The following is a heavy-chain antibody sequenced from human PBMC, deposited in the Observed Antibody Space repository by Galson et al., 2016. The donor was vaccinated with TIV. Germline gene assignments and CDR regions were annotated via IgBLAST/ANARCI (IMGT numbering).Heavy chain of an antibody. Sequence: SVKVSCKASGGTSNSYAFSWVRQAPGQGLEWMGGIIPMFPAKYGQKFQDRVTFTVHESTSTAYMELSSLRSEDTAVYFCACNPYFDLRTNHFDFWGQGTLATVSS. J-gene: IGHJ4*02. CDR3: ACNPYFDLRTNHFDF. D-gene: IGHD3-10*01. V-gene: IGHV1-69*13. CDR1: GGTSNSYA. CDR2: IIPMFPA.